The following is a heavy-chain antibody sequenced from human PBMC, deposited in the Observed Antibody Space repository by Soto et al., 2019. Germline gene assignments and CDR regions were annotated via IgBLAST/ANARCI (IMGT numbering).Heavy chain of an antibody. CDR2: IYHSGST. CDR1: GGSISSSNW. CDR3: ARMITATPSPPNSFDF. J-gene: IGHJ4*02. D-gene: IGHD3-16*01. V-gene: IGHV4-4*02. Sequence: PSETLSLTCAVSGGSISSSNWWSWVRQPPGKGLEWIGEIYHSGSTNYNPSLKSRVTISVDKSKNQFSLKLSSVTAADTAVYYCARMITATPSPPNSFDFWGQGTPVTVSS.